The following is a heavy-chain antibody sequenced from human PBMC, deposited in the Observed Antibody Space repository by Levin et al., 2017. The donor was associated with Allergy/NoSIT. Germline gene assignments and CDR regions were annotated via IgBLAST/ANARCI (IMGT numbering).Heavy chain of an antibody. CDR1: GFTFSKYW. Sequence: QAGGSLRLSCVASGFTFSKYWMSWVRQAPGKGLEWVGNINYNGSEKYYADSVEGRFTISRDNAKNSVYLQMNSLRVEDTAVYYCTRDRGGSDWGQGTLVAVSS. CDR2: INYNGSEK. V-gene: IGHV3-7*01. CDR3: TRDRGGSD. D-gene: IGHD5-24*01. J-gene: IGHJ4*02.